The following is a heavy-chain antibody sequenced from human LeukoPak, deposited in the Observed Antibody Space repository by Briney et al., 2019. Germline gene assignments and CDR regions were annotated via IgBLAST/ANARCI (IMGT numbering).Heavy chain of an antibody. CDR2: ISWNSGSI. D-gene: IGHD6-13*01. J-gene: IGHJ4*02. Sequence: GGSLRLSCAASGFTFDDYAMHWVRQAPGKGLEWVSGISWNSGSIGYADSVKGRFTISRDNAKNSLHLQMNSLRAEDTALYYCAKGYSSSWYYFDYWGQGTLVTVSS. V-gene: IGHV3-9*01. CDR3: AKGYSSSWYYFDY. CDR1: GFTFDDYA.